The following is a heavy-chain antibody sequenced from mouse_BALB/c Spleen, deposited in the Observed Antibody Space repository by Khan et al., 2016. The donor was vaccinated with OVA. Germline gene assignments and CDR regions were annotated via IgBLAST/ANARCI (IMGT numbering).Heavy chain of an antibody. Sequence: VRLQQSGPELVKPGASVKIPCKASGYIFTDYNMDWVKQSHGKSLEWIGDINPNNGGTIYNQKFKGKATLTVDKSSSTAYMELRSLTSEDTAVYYGARGGYGGFAYWGQGTLVTVSA. CDR1: GYIFTDYN. CDR2: INPNNGGT. CDR3: ARGGYGGFAY. D-gene: IGHD2-14*01. J-gene: IGHJ3*01. V-gene: IGHV1-18*01.